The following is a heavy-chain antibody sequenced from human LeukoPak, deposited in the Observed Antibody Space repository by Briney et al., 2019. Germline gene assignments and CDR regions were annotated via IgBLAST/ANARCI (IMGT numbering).Heavy chain of an antibody. V-gene: IGHV4-34*01. CDR3: ARGIIEMATIRGYYFDY. CDR2: INHSGST. J-gene: IGHJ4*02. D-gene: IGHD5-24*01. CDR1: GGSFSGYY. Sequence: PSETLSLTCAVYGGSFSGYYWSWIRQPPGKGLEWIGEINHSGSTNYNPSLKSRVTISVDTSKNQFSLKLSSVTAADTAVYYCARGIIEMATIRGYYFDYWGQGTLVTVSS.